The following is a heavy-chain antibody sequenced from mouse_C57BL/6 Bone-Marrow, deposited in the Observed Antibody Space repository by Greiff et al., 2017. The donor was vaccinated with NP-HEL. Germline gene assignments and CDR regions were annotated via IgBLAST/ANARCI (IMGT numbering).Heavy chain of an antibody. CDR1: GYTFTSSW. D-gene: IGHD1-1*01. Sequence: QVQLQQPGAELVKPGASVKLSCKASGYTFTSSWMHWVKQRPGQGLEWIGMIHPNSGSTNYNEKFKSKATLTVDKSSSTAYMQLSSLTSEDSAVYYCARSGDYSFAYWGQGTLVTVSA. V-gene: IGHV1-64*01. CDR3: ARSGDYSFAY. J-gene: IGHJ3*01. CDR2: IHPNSGST.